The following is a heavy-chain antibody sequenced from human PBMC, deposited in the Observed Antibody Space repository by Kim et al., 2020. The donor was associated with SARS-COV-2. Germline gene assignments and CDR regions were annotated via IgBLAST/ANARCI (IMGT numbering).Heavy chain of an antibody. CDR1: GGSFSGYY. J-gene: IGHJ4*02. Sequence: SETLSLTCAVYGGSFSGYYWSWIRQPPGKGLEWIGEINHSGSTNYNPSLKSRVTISVDTSKNQFSLKLSSVTAADTAVYYRARGGDGSMDYLGQGTLVTV. V-gene: IGHV4-34*01. D-gene: IGHD5-12*01. CDR3: ARGGDGSMDY. CDR2: INHSGST.